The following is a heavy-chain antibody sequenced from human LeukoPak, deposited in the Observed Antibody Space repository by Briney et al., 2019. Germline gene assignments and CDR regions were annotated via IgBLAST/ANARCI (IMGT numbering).Heavy chain of an antibody. CDR1: GFTFSSYA. Sequence: PGGSLRLSCAASGFTFSSYAMSWVRQAPGKGLEWVSAISGSGGSTYYADSVKGRFTISRDNSKNTLYLQMNSLRAEDTAVYYCARSKWRRAYYYDSSGCFELDYWGQGTLVTVSS. V-gene: IGHV3-23*01. D-gene: IGHD3-22*01. CDR2: ISGSGGST. J-gene: IGHJ4*02. CDR3: ARSKWRRAYYYDSSGCFELDY.